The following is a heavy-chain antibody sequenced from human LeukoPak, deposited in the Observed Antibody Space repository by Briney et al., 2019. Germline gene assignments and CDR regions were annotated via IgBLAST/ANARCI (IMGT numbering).Heavy chain of an antibody. J-gene: IGHJ4*02. CDR2: ISSSGSNI. V-gene: IGHV3-48*03. CDR3: ARDGGSGTTLGY. D-gene: IGHD1-7*01. Sequence: PGGSLRLSCAASGFTFSSYEMNWVRQAPGKGLEWVSYISSSGSNIYYADSVKGRFTISRDNAKNSLYLQMNSLRAEDTAVYYCARDGGSGTTLGYWGQGTLVTVSS. CDR1: GFTFSSYE.